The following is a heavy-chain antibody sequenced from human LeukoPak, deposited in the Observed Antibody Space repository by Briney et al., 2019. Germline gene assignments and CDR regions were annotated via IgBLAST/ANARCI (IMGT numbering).Heavy chain of an antibody. CDR1: GGSMSSYY. D-gene: IGHD2/OR15-2a*01. CDR2: IYYTGAT. V-gene: IGHV4-59*01. Sequence: SETLSLTCTVSGGSMSSYYWSWVRQSPEKGLDWIGHIYYTGATSYNPSLKSRVSVSIDSSKNQFSLKLDSVTAADTAVYYCARMSIYFNDTKGHFSYNCFAPRGPGTLGTVSS. J-gene: IGHJ5*02. CDR3: ARMSIYFNDTKGHFSYNCFAP.